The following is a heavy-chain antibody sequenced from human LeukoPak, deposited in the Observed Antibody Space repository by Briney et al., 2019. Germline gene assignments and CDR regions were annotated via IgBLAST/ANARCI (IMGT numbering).Heavy chain of an antibody. J-gene: IGHJ4*02. Sequence: PSETLSLTCTVSGGSISSSSYYWGWIRQPPGKGLEWIGSIYYSGSTYYNPSPKSRVAISVDTSKNQFSLKLSSVTAADTAVYYCARSTPLLEEPFFDYWGQGTLVTVSS. D-gene: IGHD3-3*01. CDR3: ARSTPLLEEPFFDY. V-gene: IGHV4-39*01. CDR1: GGSISSSSYY. CDR2: IYYSGST.